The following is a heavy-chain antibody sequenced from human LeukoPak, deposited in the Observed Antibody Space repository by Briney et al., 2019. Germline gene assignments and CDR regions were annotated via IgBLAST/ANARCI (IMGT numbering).Heavy chain of an antibody. Sequence: GGSLRLSCAASGFTFRSYSMNWVRQAPGKGLEWVSSISSSSSYIYYADSVKGRFTISRDNAKNSLYLQMNSLRAEDTAVYYRARDLAAAGWAVAYWGQGTLVTVSS. D-gene: IGHD6-13*01. V-gene: IGHV3-21*01. CDR1: GFTFRSYS. CDR3: ARDLAAAGWAVAY. J-gene: IGHJ4*02. CDR2: ISSSSSYI.